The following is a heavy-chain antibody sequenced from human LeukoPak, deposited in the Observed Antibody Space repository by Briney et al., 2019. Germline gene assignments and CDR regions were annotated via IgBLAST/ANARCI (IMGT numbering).Heavy chain of an antibody. V-gene: IGHV5-51*01. D-gene: IGHD3-9*01. Sequence: GESLQISCKGPGYSFTSYWIGWVRQMPGKGLEWMGIIYPGDSDTRYSPSFQGQVTISADKSISTAYLQWSSLKASDTAMYYCASYYDILTVRYFQHWGQGTLVTVSS. CDR2: IYPGDSDT. CDR3: ASYYDILTVRYFQH. CDR1: GYSFTSYW. J-gene: IGHJ1*01.